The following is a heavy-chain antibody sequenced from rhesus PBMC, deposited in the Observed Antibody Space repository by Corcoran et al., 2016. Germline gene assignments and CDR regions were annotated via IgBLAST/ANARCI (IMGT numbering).Heavy chain of an antibody. D-gene: IGHD2-21*01. V-gene: IGHV2-174*01. J-gene: IGHJ3*01. Sequence: QVTLKESGPALVKPTQTLTLTCTFSGFSIRTSGMGVGWTCQPPGKALGWRALIYWDDDKYYSTSLKSRLTISKDTSKNQVVLTMTNMDPVDTGTYYCARSRAYCTGSGCYGNAFDFWGQGLRVTVSS. CDR3: ARSRAYCTGSGCYGNAFDF. CDR1: GFSIRTSGMG. CDR2: IYWDDDK.